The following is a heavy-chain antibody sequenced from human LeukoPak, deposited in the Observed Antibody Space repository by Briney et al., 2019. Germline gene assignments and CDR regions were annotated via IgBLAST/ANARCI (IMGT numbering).Heavy chain of an antibody. Sequence: SETLSLTCTVSGGSISSYYWSWIRQPPGKGLEWIGYIYYSGSTNYNPSLKSRVTISVDTSKNQFSLKLSSVTAADTAVYYCARLRKDIVVVPAALSRAFDIWGQGTMVTVSS. V-gene: IGHV4-59*12. CDR1: GGSISSYY. CDR3: ARLRKDIVVVPAALSRAFDI. CDR2: IYYSGST. J-gene: IGHJ3*02. D-gene: IGHD2-2*01.